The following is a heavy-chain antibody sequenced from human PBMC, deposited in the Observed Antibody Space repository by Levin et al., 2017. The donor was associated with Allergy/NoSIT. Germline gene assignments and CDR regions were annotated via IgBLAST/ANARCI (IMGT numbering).Heavy chain of an antibody. CDR2: ITDSGGVT. CDR1: GFTFSSFA. V-gene: IGHV3-23*01. Sequence: GESLKISCAASGFTFSSFALSWVRQVPGKGLECVSAITDSGGVTYFADSVKGRFTISRDNSKNTLYLQMNSLRADDAAIYYCAKHQSGSYSHYYAMDVWGQGTTVTVSS. D-gene: IGHD3-3*01. CDR3: AKHQSGSYSHYYAMDV. J-gene: IGHJ6*02.